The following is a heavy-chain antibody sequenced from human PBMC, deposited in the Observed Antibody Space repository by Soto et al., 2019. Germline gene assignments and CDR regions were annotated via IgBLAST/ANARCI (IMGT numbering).Heavy chain of an antibody. CDR1: GFTISSYA. D-gene: IGHD1-26*01. J-gene: IGHJ4*02. Sequence: EVQLLESGGGLVQPGGSLRLSCAASGFTISSYAMRWVRQAPVKGLEWVSAISGSGDSTYYADSVKGRFTISRDNSKNTLYLQINSLRAEDTAVYYCARRGSGSYYDYWGQGTLVTVSS. CDR2: ISGSGDST. V-gene: IGHV3-23*01. CDR3: ARRGSGSYYDY.